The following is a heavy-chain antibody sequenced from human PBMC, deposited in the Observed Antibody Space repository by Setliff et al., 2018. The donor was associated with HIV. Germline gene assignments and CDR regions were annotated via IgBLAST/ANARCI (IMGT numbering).Heavy chain of an antibody. D-gene: IGHD3-22*01. Sequence: SETLSLTCTVSGGSISSTSYYWGWIRQPPGTGLEWIGSISSSGNTYYNPSLKSRVTTSVDTPKNQFSLKLSSVTAVDTAVYYCARGPYYYDSSGSVDAFDIWGQGTMVTV. CDR2: ISSSGNT. CDR1: GGSISSTSYY. J-gene: IGHJ3*02. CDR3: ARGPYYYDSSGSVDAFDI. V-gene: IGHV4-39*07.